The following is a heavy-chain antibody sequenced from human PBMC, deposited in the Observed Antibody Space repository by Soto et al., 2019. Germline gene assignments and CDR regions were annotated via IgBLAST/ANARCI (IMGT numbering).Heavy chain of an antibody. J-gene: IGHJ6*02. CDR3: ASFPGSPYYYGMDG. CDR2: IYSGGST. V-gene: IGHV3-66*01. CDR1: GFTVSSNY. D-gene: IGHD7-27*01. Sequence: SLRLSCAASGFTVSSNYMSWVRQAPGKGLEWVSVIYSGGSTYYADSVKGRFTISRDNSKNTLYLQMNSLRAEDTAVYYCASFPGSPYYYGMDGWGQGTTVTVSS.